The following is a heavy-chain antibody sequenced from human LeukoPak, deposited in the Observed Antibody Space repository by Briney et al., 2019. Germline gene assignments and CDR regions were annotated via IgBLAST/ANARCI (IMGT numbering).Heavy chain of an antibody. CDR1: GYTFTSYA. J-gene: IGHJ6*02. CDR2: INAGNGNT. Sequence: ASVKVSCKASGYTFTSYAMHWVRQGPGQRLEWMGWINAGNGNTKYSQKFQGRVTITRGTSASTAYMELSSLRSEDTAVYYCARDGSDYETTGDYGMDVWGQGTTVTVSS. D-gene: IGHD2-8*02. CDR3: ARDGSDYETTGDYGMDV. V-gene: IGHV1-3*01.